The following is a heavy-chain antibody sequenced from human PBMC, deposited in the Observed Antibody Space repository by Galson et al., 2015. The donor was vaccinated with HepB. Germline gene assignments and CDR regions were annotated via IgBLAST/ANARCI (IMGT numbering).Heavy chain of an antibody. V-gene: IGHV1-69*10. J-gene: IGHJ6*03. CDR1: GGTFSSYA. CDR2: IIPILGIA. CDR3: ARGVLYWQGHYYYYMDV. D-gene: IGHD2-8*02. Sequence: SVKVSCKASGGTFSSYAISWVRQAPGQGLEWMGGIIPILGIANYAQKFQGRVTITADKSTSTAYMELSSLRSEDTAVYYCARGVLYWQGHYYYYMDVWGKGTTVTVSS.